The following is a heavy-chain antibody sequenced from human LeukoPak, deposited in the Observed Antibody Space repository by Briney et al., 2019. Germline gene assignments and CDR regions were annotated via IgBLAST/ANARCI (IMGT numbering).Heavy chain of an antibody. D-gene: IGHD2/OR15-2a*01. Sequence: ASVEVSCKASGYTFTSYAMNWGRQAPGQGLEWMGWINTNTGNPTYAQGFTGRFVFSLATSVSTAYLQISSLKAEDTAVYYCARADLPYLPPVYGMDVWGQGTTVTVSS. V-gene: IGHV7-4-1*02. CDR3: ARADLPYLPPVYGMDV. CDR1: GYTFTSYA. CDR2: INTNTGNP. J-gene: IGHJ6*02.